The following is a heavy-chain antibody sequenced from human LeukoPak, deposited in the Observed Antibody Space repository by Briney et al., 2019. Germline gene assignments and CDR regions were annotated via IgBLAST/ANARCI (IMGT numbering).Heavy chain of an antibody. Sequence: GGSLRLSCAASGFIFSNYAMTWVRQAPGKGLEWVSGISVGADSTYYADSVKGRFTISRDNSKNTLYLQMNSLRAEDTAVYYCARDSEDQGYYYYYMDVWGKGTTVTVSS. CDR2: ISVGADST. V-gene: IGHV3-23*01. D-gene: IGHD2-2*01. CDR3: ARDSEDQGYYYYYMDV. CDR1: GFIFSNYA. J-gene: IGHJ6*03.